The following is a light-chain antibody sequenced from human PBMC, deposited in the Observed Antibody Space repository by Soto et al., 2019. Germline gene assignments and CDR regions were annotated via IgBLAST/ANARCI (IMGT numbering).Light chain of an antibody. Sequence: DIQMTQSPSSLSASVGDRVAITCRASQGISSFLAWYQKKPGKAPNLLIYAAATLQSGVPSRFSGSGSGTDFTLTISSLQPEDFATYHCQQLNTYPITFGQGTRLEI. CDR1: QGISSF. V-gene: IGKV1-9*01. J-gene: IGKJ5*01. CDR2: AAA. CDR3: QQLNTYPIT.